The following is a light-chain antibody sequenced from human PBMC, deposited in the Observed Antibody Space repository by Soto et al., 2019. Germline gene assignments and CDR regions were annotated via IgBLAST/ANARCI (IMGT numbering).Light chain of an antibody. J-gene: IGKJ1*01. V-gene: IGKV1-5*01. Sequence: DIQMTQSPSTLSASVGARVTITCRASQSISSWLAWYQQKPGKAPKLLIYDASSLESGVPSRFSGSGSATEFTLTISSLQPDDFATYYCQQYGAFGQGTKVDI. CDR1: QSISSW. CDR2: DAS. CDR3: QQYGA.